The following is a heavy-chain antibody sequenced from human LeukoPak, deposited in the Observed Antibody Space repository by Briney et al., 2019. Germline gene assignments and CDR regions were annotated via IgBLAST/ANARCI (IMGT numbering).Heavy chain of an antibody. CDR2: MNPNSGNT. V-gene: IGHV1-8*02. J-gene: IGHJ4*02. CDR1: GYTFTGYY. CDR3: ASRD. Sequence: ASVKVSCKASGYTFTGYYMHWVRQATGQGLEWMGWMNPNSGNTGYAQKFQGRVTMTSNISISTAYMELSSLRSDDTAVYYCASRDWGQGTLVTVSS.